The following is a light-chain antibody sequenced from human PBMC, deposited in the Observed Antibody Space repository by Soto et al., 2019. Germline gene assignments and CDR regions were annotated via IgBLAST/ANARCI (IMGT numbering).Light chain of an antibody. CDR1: SSDVGGYNS. V-gene: IGLV2-14*01. Sequence: QSALTQPASVSGSPGQSITISCTGTSSDVGGYNSVSWFQQHPSKAPKLIIYEVSHRPSGVSIRFSGSKSGNTASLTISGLQDEDEADYYCNSYRHSTTLVFETGTKVTVL. CDR3: NSYRHSTTLV. CDR2: EVS. J-gene: IGLJ1*01.